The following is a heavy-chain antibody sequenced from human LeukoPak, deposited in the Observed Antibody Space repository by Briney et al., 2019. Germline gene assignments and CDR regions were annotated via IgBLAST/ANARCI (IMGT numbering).Heavy chain of an antibody. D-gene: IGHD3-16*01. CDR1: GGSISSGDYY. V-gene: IGHV4-30-4*01. CDR2: IYYSGST. J-gene: IGHJ4*02. CDR3: ARGRGDSSYGLYYFDY. Sequence: SQTLSLTCTVSGGSISSGDYYWSWIRQPPGKGLEWIGYIYYSGSTYYNPSLKSRVTISVDTSKNQFSLKLSSVTAADTAVYYCARGRGDSSYGLYYFDYWGQGTLVTVSS.